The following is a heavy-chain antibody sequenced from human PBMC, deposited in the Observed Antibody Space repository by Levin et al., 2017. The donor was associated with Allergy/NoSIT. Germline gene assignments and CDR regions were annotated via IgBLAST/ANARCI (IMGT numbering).Heavy chain of an antibody. V-gene: IGHV3-11*01. CDR2: ISSSGSTI. CDR1: GFTFSDYY. Sequence: LSLTCAASGFTFSDYYMSWIRPAPGKGLEWVSYISSSGSTIYYADSVKGRFTISRDNAKNSLYLQMNSLRAEDTAVYSCARSGVTTVTTGLDYWGQGTQVIVSS. D-gene: IGHD4-17*01. CDR3: ARSGVTTVTTGLDY. J-gene: IGHJ4*02.